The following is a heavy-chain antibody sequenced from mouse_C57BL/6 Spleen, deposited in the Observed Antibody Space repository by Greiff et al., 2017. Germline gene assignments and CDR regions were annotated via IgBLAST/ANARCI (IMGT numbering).Heavy chain of an antibody. CDR3: ARRGWDAMDY. D-gene: IGHD4-1*01. J-gene: IGHJ4*01. CDR2: INPNNGGT. Sequence: EVQLQQSGPELVKPGASVKIPCKASGYTFTDYNMDWVKQSHGKSLEWIGDINPNNGGTIYNQKFKGKATFTVDKSSSTAYMELRSLTSEDTAVYYCARRGWDAMDYWGQGTSVTVSS. CDR1: GYTFTDYN. V-gene: IGHV1-18*01.